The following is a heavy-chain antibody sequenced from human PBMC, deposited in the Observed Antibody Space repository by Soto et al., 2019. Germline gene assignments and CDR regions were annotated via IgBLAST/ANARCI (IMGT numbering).Heavy chain of an antibody. Sequence: GGSLRLSCAASGFTFSSYAMHWVRQAPGKGLEWVAIISYDGSNKYYADSVKGRFTISRDNSKNTLYLRMNSLRGEDTAVYYCAKDEGYSSSWRYYFDSWGQGTLVTVSS. D-gene: IGHD6-13*01. J-gene: IGHJ4*02. V-gene: IGHV3-30*18. CDR1: GFTFSSYA. CDR2: ISYDGSNK. CDR3: AKDEGYSSSWRYYFDS.